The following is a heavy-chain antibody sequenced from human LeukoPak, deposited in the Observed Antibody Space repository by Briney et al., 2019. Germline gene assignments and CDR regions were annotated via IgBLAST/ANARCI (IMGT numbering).Heavy chain of an antibody. V-gene: IGHV4-61*05. Sequence: SETLSLTCTVSGGSISSSSYYWSWIRQPPGKGLEWIGYISSSGSTKYNPSLKSRLTISVDTSKNQFSLKLTSVTAADTAVYYCARGQQWFDPWGQGTLVTVSS. CDR3: ARGQQWFDP. J-gene: IGHJ5*02. D-gene: IGHD6-13*01. CDR2: ISSSGST. CDR1: GGSISSSSYY.